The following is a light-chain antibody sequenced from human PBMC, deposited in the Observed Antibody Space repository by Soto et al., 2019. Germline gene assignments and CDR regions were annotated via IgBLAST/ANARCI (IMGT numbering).Light chain of an antibody. CDR1: SSDVGGLNY. CDR3: SSYTSSSTYG. CDR2: EVS. V-gene: IGLV2-14*01. Sequence: QSALTQPASVSGSPGQSITISCTGTSSDVGGLNYVSWYQQHPGKAPKLMIYEVSIRPPGVSNRFSGSKSGNTASLTISGLQAEDEADYYCSSYTSSSTYGFGTGTKLTFL. J-gene: IGLJ1*01.